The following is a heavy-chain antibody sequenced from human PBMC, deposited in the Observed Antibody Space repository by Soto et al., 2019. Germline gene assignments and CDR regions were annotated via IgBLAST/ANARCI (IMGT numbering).Heavy chain of an antibody. D-gene: IGHD3-22*01. Sequence: GASVKVSCKASGYTFRSYGISCVVQSPLQWLEWVGWISAYNGDTHYAPKFQDRITLTTETSTDTAYMELRSLRLADTAVYYCARDWSRYYDNSGLIWFYWGQGSLVTVSS. CDR2: ISAYNGDT. CDR1: GYTFRSYG. CDR3: ARDWSRYYDNSGLIWFY. V-gene: IGHV1-18*04. J-gene: IGHJ4*02.